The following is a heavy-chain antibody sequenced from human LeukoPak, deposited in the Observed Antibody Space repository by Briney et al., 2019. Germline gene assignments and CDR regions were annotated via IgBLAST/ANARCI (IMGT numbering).Heavy chain of an antibody. CDR1: GFTFKKYG. D-gene: IGHD6-19*01. Sequence: GGALRLSCAASGFTFKKYGMSWVRQAPGKGLEWGSTINDNGANTHYADSVKSPFTISRDSSKNTLFLQMNSLRADDTARYYCTKGDGGWYPIDSWGKGTLIIVSS. CDR2: INDNGANT. J-gene: IGHJ4*02. CDR3: TKGDGGWYPIDS. V-gene: IGHV3-23*01.